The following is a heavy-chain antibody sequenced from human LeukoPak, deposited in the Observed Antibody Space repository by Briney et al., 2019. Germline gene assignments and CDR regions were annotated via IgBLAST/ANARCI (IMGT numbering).Heavy chain of an antibody. V-gene: IGHV1-69*01. Sequence: GSSVKVSCKASGGTFSSYAISWVRQAPGQGLEWMGGIIPIFGTANYAQKFQGRVTITADESTSTAYMELSSLRSEDTAVYYCARGGYHYDQPQFDPWGQGTLVTVSS. CDR2: IIPIFGTA. CDR3: ARGGYHYDQPQFDP. J-gene: IGHJ5*02. CDR1: GGTFSSYA. D-gene: IGHD3-22*01.